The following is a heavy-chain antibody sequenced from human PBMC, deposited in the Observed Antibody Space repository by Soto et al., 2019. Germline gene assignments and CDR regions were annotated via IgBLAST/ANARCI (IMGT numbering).Heavy chain of an antibody. CDR2: INVVNGYT. CDR3: ARDPRGIKLEPGGTPGWFDP. D-gene: IGHD2-2*01. CDR1: GYTFPFYA. V-gene: IGHV1-3*01. Sequence: GASVKVSCKASGYTFPFYAMNWVRQAPGQRLEWMGWINVVNGYTKYSQKFQGRLTITRDTSASTVYMELSSLTSEDTAVYYCARDPRGIKLEPGGTPGWFDPWGQGTQVTVSS. J-gene: IGHJ5*02.